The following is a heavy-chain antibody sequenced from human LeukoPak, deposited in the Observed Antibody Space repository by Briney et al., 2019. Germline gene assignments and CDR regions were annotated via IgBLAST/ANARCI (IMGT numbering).Heavy chain of an antibody. CDR2: ISWDGGST. CDR1: GFTFDDYA. V-gene: IGHV3-43D*03. Sequence: GGSLRLSCAASGFTFDDYAMHWVRQAPGKGLEWVSLISWDGGSTYYADSVKGRFTISRDNAKNSLYLQMNSLRAEDTALYYCARDHVSIAAAKTDAFDIWGQGTMVTVSS. J-gene: IGHJ3*02. CDR3: ARDHVSIAAAKTDAFDI. D-gene: IGHD6-13*01.